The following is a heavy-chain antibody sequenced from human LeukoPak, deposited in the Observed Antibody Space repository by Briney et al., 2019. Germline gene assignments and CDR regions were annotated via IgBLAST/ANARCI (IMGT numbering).Heavy chain of an antibody. J-gene: IGHJ4*02. CDR1: GFSFDTYE. CDR3: ARGGWHYVFNY. CDR2: IASSGTTI. V-gene: IGHV3-48*03. D-gene: IGHD6-19*01. Sequence: GGSLRLSCAASGFSFDTYEMNWVRQAPGKGLEWISYIASSGTTIYYADSVQGRFTISRDNARNSLYLQMNSLRVEDTAVYYCARGGWHYVFNYWGQGTLVTVSS.